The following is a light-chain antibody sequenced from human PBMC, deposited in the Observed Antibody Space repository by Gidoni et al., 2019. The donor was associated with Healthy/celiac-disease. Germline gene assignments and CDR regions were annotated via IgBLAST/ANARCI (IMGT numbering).Light chain of an antibody. J-gene: IGKJ4*01. V-gene: IGKV1-8*01. CDR1: QGISSY. CDR2: AAS. CDR3: QQYYSYPALD. Sequence: AIRMTPSPSSFAASTGDRVTITCRARQGISSYLAWYQQKPGKAPKLLIYAASTLQSGVPSRFSGSGSGTDFTLTISCLQSEDFATDYCQQYYSYPALDFGGGTKVEIK.